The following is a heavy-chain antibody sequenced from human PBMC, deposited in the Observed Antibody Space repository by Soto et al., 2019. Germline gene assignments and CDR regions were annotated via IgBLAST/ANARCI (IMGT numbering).Heavy chain of an antibody. D-gene: IGHD3-3*01. CDR2: ISAYNGNT. CDR3: ARDRRPGYDFWSGYHHYYFDY. J-gene: IGHJ4*02. Sequence: QVQLVQSGAEVKKPGASVKVSCKASGYTFTSYGISWVRQAPGQGLEWMGGISAYNGNTNYAQKLQGRVTMTTDTSTSTAYMELRSLRSDDTAVYYCARDRRPGYDFWSGYHHYYFDYWGQGTLVTVSS. V-gene: IGHV1-18*01. CDR1: GYTFTSYG.